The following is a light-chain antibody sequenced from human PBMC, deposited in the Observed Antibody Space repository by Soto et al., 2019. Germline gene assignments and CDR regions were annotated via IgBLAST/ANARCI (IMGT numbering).Light chain of an antibody. J-gene: IGLJ1*01. V-gene: IGLV2-14*01. CDR1: SSEIGGYNY. CDR2: EVS. CDR3: SSYTSSSTLV. Sequence: QSALTQPASVSGSPGQSITISCTGTSSEIGGYNYVSWYQQHPGKVPKLMVYEVSYRPSGVSNRCSGSKSGNTASLTISGLQAEDEADYYCSSYTSSSTLVFGPGTKVTVL.